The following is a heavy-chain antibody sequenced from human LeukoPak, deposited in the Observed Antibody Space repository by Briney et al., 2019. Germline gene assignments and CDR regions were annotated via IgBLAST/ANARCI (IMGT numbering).Heavy chain of an antibody. CDR2: INHSGSTS. CDR3: ARSRVGADYYYYGMDV. Sequence: SETLSLTCAVYGESFSGYFWNWIRQPPGKGLEWIGEINHSGSTSNHNPSLKSRVTMSVDTSKNQFSLKLSSVTAADTAVYYCARSRVGADYYYYGMDVWGQGTTVTVSS. V-gene: IGHV4-34*01. D-gene: IGHD1-26*01. CDR1: GESFSGYF. J-gene: IGHJ6*02.